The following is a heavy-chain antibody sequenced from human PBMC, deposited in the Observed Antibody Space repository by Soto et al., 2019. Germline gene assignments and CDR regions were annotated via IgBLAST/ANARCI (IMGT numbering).Heavy chain of an antibody. CDR3: ARGLVVYYYGMDV. V-gene: IGHV4-30-4*01. Sequence: SETLSLTCTVSGGSIGSGDYYWSGIRQPPGKGLEWIGYIYYSGSTYYNPSLKSRVTISVDTSKNQFSLKLSSVTAADTAVYYCARGLVVYYYGMDVWGQGTTVTGSS. CDR2: IYYSGST. CDR1: GGSIGSGDYY. J-gene: IGHJ6*01. D-gene: IGHD3-22*01.